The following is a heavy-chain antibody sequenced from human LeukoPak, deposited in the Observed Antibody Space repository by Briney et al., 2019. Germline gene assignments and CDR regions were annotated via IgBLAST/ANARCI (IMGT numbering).Heavy chain of an antibody. D-gene: IGHD2-2*01. CDR3: ARTYCSSTSCLNVGHY. CDR2: IIPIFGTA. J-gene: IGHJ4*02. Sequence: SVKVSCKASGGTFSSYAISWVRQAPGQGLEWMGGIIPIFGTANYAQRFQGRVTITADESTSTAYMELSSLRSEDTAVYYCARTYCSSTSCLNVGHYWGQGTLVTVSS. V-gene: IGHV1-69*13. CDR1: GGTFSSYA.